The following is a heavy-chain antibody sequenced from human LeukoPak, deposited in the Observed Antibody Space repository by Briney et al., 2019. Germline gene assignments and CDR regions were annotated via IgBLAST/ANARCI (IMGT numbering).Heavy chain of an antibody. CDR2: ISGSGGST. Sequence: GGSLRLSCAASGFTFSSYAMSWVRQAPGKGLEWVSAISGSGGSTYYADSVKGRFTISRDNSKNTLYLQMNSLRAEDTAVYCCAKDVIAAAGNNWFDPWGQGTLVTVSS. CDR3: AKDVIAAAGNNWFDP. J-gene: IGHJ5*02. CDR1: GFTFSSYA. D-gene: IGHD6-13*01. V-gene: IGHV3-23*01.